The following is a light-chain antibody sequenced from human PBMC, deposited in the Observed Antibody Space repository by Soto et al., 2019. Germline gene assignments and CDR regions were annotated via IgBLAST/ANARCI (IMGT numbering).Light chain of an antibody. V-gene: IGLV2-11*01. Sequence: QSALTQPRSVSGSPGQSLTISCTGTSNDVGGYNYVSWYQQYPGKVPKLMIYDVTKRPSGVPDRFSGSKSGNTASLTISGLQAEDEADYYCCSHAGSYTYVFGTGTEVTVL. J-gene: IGLJ1*01. CDR1: SNDVGGYNY. CDR3: CSHAGSYTYV. CDR2: DVT.